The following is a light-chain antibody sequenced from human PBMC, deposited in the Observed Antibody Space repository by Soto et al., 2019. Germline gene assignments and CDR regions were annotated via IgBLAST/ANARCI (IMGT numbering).Light chain of an antibody. CDR3: SSYTSSSTGV. Sequence: VLTQPAAVPGSPGQSIPISGPGATRDVGGYNYVSWYQQHPGKAPKLMIYDVSNRPSGVSNRFSGSKSGNTASLTISGLQAEDEADYYCSSYTSSSTGVFGTGTKVTVL. CDR2: DVS. V-gene: IGLV2-14*01. J-gene: IGLJ1*01. CDR1: TRDVGGYNY.